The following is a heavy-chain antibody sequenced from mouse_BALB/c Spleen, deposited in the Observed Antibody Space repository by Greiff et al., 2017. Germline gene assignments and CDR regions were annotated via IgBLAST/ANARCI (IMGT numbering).Heavy chain of an antibody. J-gene: IGHJ1*01. CDR2: IYPGDGDT. CDR3: ARGLITRGTHWYFDV. D-gene: IGHD2-4*01. Sequence: QVQLKESGAELARPGASVKLSCKASGYTFTSYWMQWVKQRPGQGLEWIGAIYPGDGDTRYTQKFKGKATLTADKSSSTAYMQLSSLASEDSAVYYCARGLITRGTHWYFDVWGAGTTVTVSS. V-gene: IGHV1-87*01. CDR1: GYTFTSYW.